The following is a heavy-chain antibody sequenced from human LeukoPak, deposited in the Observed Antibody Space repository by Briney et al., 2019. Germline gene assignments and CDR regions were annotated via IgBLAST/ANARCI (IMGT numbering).Heavy chain of an antibody. J-gene: IGHJ6*03. CDR1: GFTFSSYS. CDR3: AREGGSYYYYYMDV. CDR2: ISSSSSYI. D-gene: IGHD1-26*01. V-gene: IGHV3-21*01. Sequence: GGSLRLSCAASGFTFSSYSMNWVRQAPGKGLEWVSSISSSSSYIYYADSVKGRFTISRDNAKNSLYLQMNSLRAEDTAVYYCAREGGSYYYYYMDVWGKGTTVTVSS.